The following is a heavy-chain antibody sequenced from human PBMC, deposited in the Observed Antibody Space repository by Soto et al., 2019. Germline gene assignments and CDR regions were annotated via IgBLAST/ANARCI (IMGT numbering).Heavy chain of an antibody. V-gene: IGHV3-21*01. Sequence: GGSLRLSCAASGFTFSSYSMNWVRQAPGKGLEWVSSISSSISYIYYADSVKGRFTISRDNAKNSLYLQMNSLRAEDTAVYYCAKDDYGYYYGMDVWGQGTTVTVSS. J-gene: IGHJ6*02. D-gene: IGHD4-17*01. CDR1: GFTFSSYS. CDR3: AKDDYGYYYGMDV. CDR2: ISSSISYI.